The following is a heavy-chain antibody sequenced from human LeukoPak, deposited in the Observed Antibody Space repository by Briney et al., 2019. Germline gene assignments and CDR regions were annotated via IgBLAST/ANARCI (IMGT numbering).Heavy chain of an antibody. CDR3: ARGRFGDHYMDV. Sequence: PSETLSLTCTVSGGSISSSSYYWGWIRPPPGKGLEWIGSIYYSGSTYCNPSLKSRVTISVDTSKNQFSLKLSSVTAADTAVYYCARGRFGDHYMDVWGKGTTVTISS. CDR1: GGSISSSSYY. CDR2: IYYSGST. V-gene: IGHV4-39*01. J-gene: IGHJ6*03. D-gene: IGHD3-10*01.